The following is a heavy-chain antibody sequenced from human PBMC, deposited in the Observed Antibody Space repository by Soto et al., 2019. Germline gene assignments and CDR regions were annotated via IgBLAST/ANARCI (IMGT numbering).Heavy chain of an antibody. V-gene: IGHV4-59*01. J-gene: IGHJ4*02. Sequence: QVQLQESGPGLVKPSETLSLTCTVSGGSISSYWWSWIRQPPGKGLEWIGGIYYIGSTNYNPSLKSRVTMSVDTSKNQIALLLTSVTAADTAVYYCASYVQRASIDYWGQGALVTVSS. CDR2: IYYIGST. CDR1: GGSISSYW. D-gene: IGHD1-1*01. CDR3: ASYVQRASIDY.